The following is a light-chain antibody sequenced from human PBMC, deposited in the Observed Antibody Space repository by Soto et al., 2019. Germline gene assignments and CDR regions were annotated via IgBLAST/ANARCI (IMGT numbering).Light chain of an antibody. J-gene: IGLJ2*01. CDR2: EVS. V-gene: IGLV2-14*01. CDR3: SSYTNIATPYVV. CDR1: SSDVGGYNY. Sequence: QSALTQPASVSGSPGQSITISCTETSSDVGGYNYVSWYQQHPGKAPKLMIYEVSNRPSGVSNRFSGSKSGNTASLTISGLHAEDVTDYYCSSYTNIATPYVVFGGGTKLTVL.